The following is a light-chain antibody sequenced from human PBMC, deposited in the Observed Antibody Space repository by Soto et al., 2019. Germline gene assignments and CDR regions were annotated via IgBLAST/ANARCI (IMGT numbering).Light chain of an antibody. Sequence: EIVLTQSPGALSVAPGETLSLSCRASEAINNNFVAWSQQRPGQVPRLLMYGASIRVSGVPDRISGRRSGTGFILNIARVEPEDSAVYFCQQYHLSPLTFGGGTQV. V-gene: IGKV3-20*01. CDR3: QQYHLSPLT. J-gene: IGKJ4*01. CDR2: GAS. CDR1: EAINNNF.